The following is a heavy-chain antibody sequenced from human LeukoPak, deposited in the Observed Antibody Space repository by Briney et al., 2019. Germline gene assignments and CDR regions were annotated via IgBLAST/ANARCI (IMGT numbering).Heavy chain of an antibody. J-gene: IGHJ5*01. CDR1: GFTFSSYA. CDR3: AKDRHAPGRYCSSTSCFPFDS. CDR2: ISGSGGST. Sequence: GGSLRLSCVVSGFTFSSYAMSWVRQAPGKGLEWVSGISGSGGSTYYADSVKGRFTISRDNTKNTLYLQMNSLRAEDTAVYYCAKDRHAPGRYCSSTSCFPFDSWGQGTLVAVSS. V-gene: IGHV3-23*01. D-gene: IGHD2-2*01.